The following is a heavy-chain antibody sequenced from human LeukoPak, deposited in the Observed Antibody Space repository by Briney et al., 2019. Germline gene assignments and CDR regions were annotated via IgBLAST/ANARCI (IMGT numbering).Heavy chain of an antibody. V-gene: IGHV1-2*04. CDR3: ARGSSSSPRVDY. J-gene: IGHJ4*02. CDR1: GYTFSGYY. CDR2: IIPRSGDT. Sequence: ASVKVSCKASGYTFSGYYMHWVRQAPGQGLEWMGWIIPRSGDTNSAQKFQGWVTMTRDTSTSTVYMELSSLRSEDTAVYYCARGSSSSPRVDYWGQGTLVTVSS. D-gene: IGHD6-6*01.